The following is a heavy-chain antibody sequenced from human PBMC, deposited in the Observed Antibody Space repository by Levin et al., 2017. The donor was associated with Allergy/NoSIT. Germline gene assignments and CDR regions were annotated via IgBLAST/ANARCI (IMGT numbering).Heavy chain of an antibody. CDR3: ASYYHGSGRVPVGFS. CDR1: GASITSYY. D-gene: IGHD3-10*01. CDR2: IYYSGST. J-gene: IGHJ4*02. V-gene: IGHV4-59*01. Sequence: SETLSLTCTVSGASITSYYWSWIRQPPGKGLEWIGYIYYSGSTNYNPSLKSRVTISVDTSKNQLSLKLSSVTAADTAVYYCASYYHGSGRVPVGFSWGQGTLVTVSS.